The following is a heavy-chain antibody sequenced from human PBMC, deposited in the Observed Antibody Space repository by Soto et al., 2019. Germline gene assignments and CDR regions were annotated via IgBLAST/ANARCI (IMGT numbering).Heavy chain of an antibody. J-gene: IGHJ6*03. CDR2: ISGSGGST. V-gene: IGHV3-23*01. CDR3: AKDMTTGPLYYYYYMDV. Sequence: GGSLRLSCAASGFTFSGYAMSWVRQAPGKGLEWVSAISGSGGSTYYADSVKGRFTISRDNSKNTLYLQMNSLRAEDTAVYYCAKDMTTGPLYYYYYMDVWGKGTTVTVSS. CDR1: GFTFSGYA. D-gene: IGHD4-17*01.